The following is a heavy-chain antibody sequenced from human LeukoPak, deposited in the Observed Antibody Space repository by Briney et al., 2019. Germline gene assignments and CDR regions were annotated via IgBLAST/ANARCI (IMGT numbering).Heavy chain of an antibody. CDR1: GGTFSSYA. CDR3: ARGSMEQRLLGTWEYYFDY. Sequence: ASVKVSCKASGGTFSSYAISWVRQAPGQGLEWMGGIIPIFGTANYAQKFQGRVTITADESTSTAYMELSSLRSEDTAVYYCARGSMEQRLLGTWEYYFDYWGQGTLVTVSS. V-gene: IGHV1-69*13. CDR2: IIPIFGTA. J-gene: IGHJ4*02. D-gene: IGHD6-25*01.